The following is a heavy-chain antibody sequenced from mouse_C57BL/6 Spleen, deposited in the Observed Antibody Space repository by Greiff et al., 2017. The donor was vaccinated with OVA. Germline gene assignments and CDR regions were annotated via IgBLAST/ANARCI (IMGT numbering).Heavy chain of an antibody. CDR3: ARGEGLRRVFDY. V-gene: IGHV1-54*01. CDR1: GYAFTNYL. J-gene: IGHJ2*01. CDR2: INPGSGGT. Sequence: QVQLQQSGAELVRPGTSVKVSCKASGYAFTNYLIEWVKQRPGQGLEWIGVINPGSGGTNYNEKFKGKATLTADKSSSTAYMQLSSLTSEDSAVYFCARGEGLRRVFDYWGQGTTLTVSS. D-gene: IGHD2-4*01.